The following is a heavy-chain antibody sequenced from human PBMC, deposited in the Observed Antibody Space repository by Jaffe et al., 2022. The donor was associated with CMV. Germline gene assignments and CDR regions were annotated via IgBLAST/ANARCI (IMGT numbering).Heavy chain of an antibody. Sequence: QVQLQESGPGLVKPSETLSLTCTVSGGSISGYYWSWIRQPPGKGLEWIGFVYVSGRTNYNPSFKSRVTISVDTSKNQFSLKVNSVTAADTAVYYCARLQVAGIGHWFDPWGQGILVTVSS. CDR1: GGSISGYY. CDR2: VYVSGRT. V-gene: IGHV4-59*08. J-gene: IGHJ5*02. CDR3: ARLQVAGIGHWFDP. D-gene: IGHD6-19*01.